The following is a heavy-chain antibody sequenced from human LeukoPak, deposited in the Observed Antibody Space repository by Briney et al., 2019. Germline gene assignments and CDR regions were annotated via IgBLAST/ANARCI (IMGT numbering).Heavy chain of an antibody. CDR1: GFTVSSNY. D-gene: IGHD6-19*01. CDR3: AKDGVEQWLAYYFDY. Sequence: GGSLRLSCAASGFTVSSNYMSWVRQAPGKGLEWVSVIYSGGSTYYADSVKGRFTISRHNSKNTLYLQMNSLRAEDTALYYCAKDGVEQWLAYYFDYWGQGALVTVSS. CDR2: IYSGGST. V-gene: IGHV3-53*04. J-gene: IGHJ4*02.